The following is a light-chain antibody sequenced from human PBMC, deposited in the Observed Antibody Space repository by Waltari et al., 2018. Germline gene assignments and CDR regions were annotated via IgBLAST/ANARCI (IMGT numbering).Light chain of an antibody. Sequence: QSVLTQPPSASGTPGQRFAISCSGSSSNIGSNTVNWYQQLPGTAPKLLIYGNKQRPSWVPDRFSGSKSGTAASLAIGGLQSDDEADYYCAAWDDNLNGWVFGGGTMLAVL. J-gene: IGLJ3*02. V-gene: IGLV1-44*01. CDR3: AAWDDNLNGWV. CDR1: SSNIGSNT. CDR2: GNK.